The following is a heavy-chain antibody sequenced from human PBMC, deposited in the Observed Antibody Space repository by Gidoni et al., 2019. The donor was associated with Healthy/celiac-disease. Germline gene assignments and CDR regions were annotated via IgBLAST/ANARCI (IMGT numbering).Heavy chain of an antibody. CDR1: GCTFSRHG. CDR2: ISSSSSYI. CDR3: ARVGGKRFLEWLNYYFDY. Sequence: EVQLVESGGGLVKPGGSLRLSCAASGCTFSRHGMNWVRQAPGKGLEWVSSISSSSSYIYYADSVKGRFTISRDNAKNSLYLQMNSLRAEDTAVYYCARVGGKRFLEWLNYYFDYWGQGTLVTVSS. V-gene: IGHV3-21*01. D-gene: IGHD3-3*01. J-gene: IGHJ4*02.